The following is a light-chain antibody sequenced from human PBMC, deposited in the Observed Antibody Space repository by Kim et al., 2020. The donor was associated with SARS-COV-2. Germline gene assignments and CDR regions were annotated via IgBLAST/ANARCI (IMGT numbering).Light chain of an antibody. V-gene: IGKV2D-29*01. CDR3: MQSRQQPLT. Sequence: EIVMTKTPLSLSLPPEQPASFSCTSSQSLLHSDGKTYFHWYLQKPGQPPQRLIYEVSNRFSGVTDRFSGRGSGTDFTLKISRVEAEDVGLYYCMQSRQQPLTLGGGTKVDIK. J-gene: IGKJ4*01. CDR2: EVS. CDR1: QSLLHSDGKTY.